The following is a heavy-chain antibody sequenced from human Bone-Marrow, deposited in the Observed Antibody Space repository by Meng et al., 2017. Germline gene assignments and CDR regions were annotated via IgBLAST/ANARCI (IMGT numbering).Heavy chain of an antibody. CDR1: GYTFTGYY. CDR3: ARVSVRGVIRWFDP. CDR2: INPNSGGT. D-gene: IGHD3-10*01. J-gene: IGHJ5*02. V-gene: IGHV1-2*06. Sequence: QVQVGQSGAEVKKPGASVKVSCKASGYTFTGYYMHWVRQAPGQGLEWMGRINPNSGGTNYAQKFQGRVTMTRDTSISTAYMELSRLRSDDTAVYYCARVSVRGVIRWFDPWGQGTLVTVSS.